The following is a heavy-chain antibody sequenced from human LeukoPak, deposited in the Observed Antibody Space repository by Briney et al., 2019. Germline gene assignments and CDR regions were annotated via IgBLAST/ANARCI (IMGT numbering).Heavy chain of an antibody. CDR3: ARVELAPYYYYMDV. D-gene: IGHD1-7*01. Sequence: GGCLRLSCAASGFSISSYEMNWVRQAPGEGLEWVSYISSSGSTIWYADSVKGRFTISRDNAKNSLYLQMNSLRAEDTAVYYCARVELAPYYYYMDVWGKGTTVTVSS. CDR2: ISSSGSTI. J-gene: IGHJ6*03. CDR1: GFSISSYE. V-gene: IGHV3-48*03.